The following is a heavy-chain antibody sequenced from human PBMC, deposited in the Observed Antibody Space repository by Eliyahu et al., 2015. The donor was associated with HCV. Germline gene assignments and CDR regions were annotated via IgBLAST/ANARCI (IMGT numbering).Heavy chain of an antibody. D-gene: IGHD3-10*01. CDR2: ISSNGKSI. Sequence: DVQLVESGGGLVKPGGSLRLSCVGSGFXFGSSSMXXVRQAPRKGLEWVSTISSNGKSIYYADSVQGRFSISRDNAKATVYLHLNSLTAEDTALYYCARGFTQFDDWGRGTVVTVSS. V-gene: IGHV3-21*01. CDR3: ARGFTQFDD. CDR1: GFXFGSSS. J-gene: IGHJ4*02.